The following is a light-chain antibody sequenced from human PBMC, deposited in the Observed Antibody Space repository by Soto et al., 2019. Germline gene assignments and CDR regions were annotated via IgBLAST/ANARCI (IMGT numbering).Light chain of an antibody. CDR3: QQYNSFWT. J-gene: IGKJ1*01. CDR2: DAS. Sequence: GDRVTITCRASQSISDWLAWYQQKPGKAPKLLIYDASSLESGVPSRFSGSGSGTEFTLTISSLQPDYFATYYCQQYNSFWTLGQGTKVDIK. CDR1: QSISDW. V-gene: IGKV1-5*01.